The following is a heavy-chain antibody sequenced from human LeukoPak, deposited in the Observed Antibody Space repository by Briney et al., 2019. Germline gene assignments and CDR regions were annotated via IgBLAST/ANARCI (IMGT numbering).Heavy chain of an antibody. D-gene: IGHD7-27*01. Sequence: GESLKISCKGSGYTLTSYWIGWVRQVPGKGLEWMGIIYPADSDTRYSPSFQGQVTISADKSISTAYLRWRSLKASDTAIYYCAGHQSQTGHFDYYGQGTLGTVSS. CDR2: IYPADSDT. J-gene: IGHJ4*01. CDR3: AGHQSQTGHFDY. CDR1: GYTLTSYW. V-gene: IGHV5-51*01.